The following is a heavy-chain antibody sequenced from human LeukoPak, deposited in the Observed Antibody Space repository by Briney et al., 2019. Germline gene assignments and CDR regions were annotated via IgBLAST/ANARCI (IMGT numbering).Heavy chain of an antibody. CDR2: INHSGKT. CDR3: ARILTTVTTEGDY. D-gene: IGHD4-17*01. V-gene: IGHV4-34*01. J-gene: IGHJ4*02. Sequence: SETLSLTCAVYGGSFSTYYWTWIRQPPGKGLEWIGEINHSGKTYYNPSLKSRVTLSVDTSTKQFSLKLSSVTAADTAVYYCARILTTVTTEGDYWGQGTLVTVSS. CDR1: GGSFSTYY.